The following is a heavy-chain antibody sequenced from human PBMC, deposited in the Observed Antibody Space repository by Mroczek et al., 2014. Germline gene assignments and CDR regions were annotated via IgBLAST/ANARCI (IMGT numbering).Heavy chain of an antibody. D-gene: IGHD1-26*01. CDR2: IYYSGST. Sequence: QVQLQQWGPGLVKPSQTLSLTCTVSGGSISSGGYYWSWIRQHPGKGLEWIGYIYYSGSTYYNPSLKSRVTISVDTSKNQFSLKLSSVTAADTAVYYCARDRGIVGATPLRGAFDIVGPRDNGHRLF. V-gene: IGHV4-31*03. CDR3: ARDRGIVGATPLRGAFDI. CDR1: GGSISSGGYY. J-gene: IGHJ3*02.